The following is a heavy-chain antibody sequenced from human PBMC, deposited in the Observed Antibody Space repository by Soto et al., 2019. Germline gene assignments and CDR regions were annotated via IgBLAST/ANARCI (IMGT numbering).Heavy chain of an antibody. Sequence: QVQLVQSGAEVKKPGASVKVSCKASGYTFTSYYMLWVRQAPGQGLEWMGIINPSGGSTSYAQKFQGKVTMTRETSTSTVYMELSSLRSEDTAVYYCARDGARNYGYPHPQNDWFDPWGQGTLVTVSS. J-gene: IGHJ5*02. D-gene: IGHD1-7*01. CDR3: ARDGARNYGYPHPQNDWFDP. CDR2: INPSGGST. V-gene: IGHV1-46*01. CDR1: GYTFTSYY.